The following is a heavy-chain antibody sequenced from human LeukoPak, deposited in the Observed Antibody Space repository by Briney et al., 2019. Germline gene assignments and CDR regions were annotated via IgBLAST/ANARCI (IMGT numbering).Heavy chain of an antibody. V-gene: IGHV4-34*01. CDR3: ARVYYDSTEYYFDY. CDR1: GGSFSGYY. Sequence: SETLSLTCAVYGGSFSGYYWSWIRQPPGKGLEWIGEINHSGSTNYNPSLKSRVTISVDTSKNQFSLKLSSVTAADTAVYYCARVYYDSTEYYFDYWGQGTLVTVSS. CDR2: INHSGST. J-gene: IGHJ4*02. D-gene: IGHD3-22*01.